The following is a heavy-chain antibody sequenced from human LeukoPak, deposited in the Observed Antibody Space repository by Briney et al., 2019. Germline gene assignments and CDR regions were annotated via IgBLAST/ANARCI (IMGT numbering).Heavy chain of an antibody. Sequence: GRSLRLSCAASGFTFDDYAMHWVRQAPGKGLEWVSVMYTGGGRYYGDSVKGRFTISRDNSKNTVFLQMNSLRVEDTALYYCTRGQSYCGADCYSDWGQGTLVTVSS. V-gene: IGHV3-66*01. CDR3: TRGQSYCGADCYSD. J-gene: IGHJ4*02. CDR2: MYTGGGR. D-gene: IGHD2-21*02. CDR1: GFTFDDYA.